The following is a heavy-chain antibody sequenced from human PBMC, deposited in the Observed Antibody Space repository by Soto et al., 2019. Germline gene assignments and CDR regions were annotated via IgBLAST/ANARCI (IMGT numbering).Heavy chain of an antibody. D-gene: IGHD3-22*01. CDR1: GGSFSGYY. CDR2: INHSGST. J-gene: IGHJ4*02. CDR3: ARGLGNDSSGYYAYYFDY. V-gene: IGHV4-34*01. Sequence: SETLSLTCAVYGGSFSGYYWSWSLQPPWKGLEWIGEINHSGSTNYNPSLKSRVTISVDTSKNQFSLKLSSVTAADTAVYYCARGLGNDSSGYYAYYFDYWGQGTLVTVSS.